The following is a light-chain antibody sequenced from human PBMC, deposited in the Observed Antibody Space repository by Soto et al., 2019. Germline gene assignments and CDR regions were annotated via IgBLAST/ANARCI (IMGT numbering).Light chain of an antibody. V-gene: IGLV1-51*01. CDR2: DDN. CDR3: GSWDSTLSDYV. Sequence: QSVLAQPPAVSAAPGQKVTISCSGSSSNIGGNSVSWYQQLPGTAPKLLIYDDNKRPSGIPDRFSGSKSGTSATLGITGFQTGDEADHYCGSWDSTLSDYVLGTGTNVT. J-gene: IGLJ1*01. CDR1: SSNIGGNS.